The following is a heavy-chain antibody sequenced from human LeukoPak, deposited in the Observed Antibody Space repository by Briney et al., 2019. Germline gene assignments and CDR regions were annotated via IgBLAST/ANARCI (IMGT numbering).Heavy chain of an antibody. V-gene: IGHV4-30-2*01. CDR2: IYHSGST. J-gene: IGHJ4*02. Sequence: SETLSLTCAVSGGSISSGGYSWSWIRQPPGKGLEWIGYIYHSGSTYYNPSLKSRVTISVDRSKNQFSLKLSSVTAADTAVYYCAKPHSGSYSEGFDYWGQGTLVTVSS. D-gene: IGHD1-26*01. CDR3: AKPHSGSYSEGFDY. CDR1: GGSISSGGYS.